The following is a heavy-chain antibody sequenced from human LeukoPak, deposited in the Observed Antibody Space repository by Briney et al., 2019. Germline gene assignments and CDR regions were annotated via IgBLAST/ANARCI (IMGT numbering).Heavy chain of an antibody. D-gene: IGHD5-18*01. CDR2: ISYDGSNK. Sequence: GGSLRLSCAASGFTFSSYGMHWVRQAPGEGLEWVAVISYDGSNKYYADSVKGRFTISRDNSKSTLYLQMNSLRAEDTVVYYCANERGGIQLWLPYWGQGTLVTVSS. J-gene: IGHJ4*02. CDR1: GFTFSSYG. V-gene: IGHV3-30*18. CDR3: ANERGGIQLWLPY.